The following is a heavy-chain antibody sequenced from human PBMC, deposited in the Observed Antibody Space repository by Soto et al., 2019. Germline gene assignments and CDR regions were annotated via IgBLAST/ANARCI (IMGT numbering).Heavy chain of an antibody. CDR3: ARDGQVDGYNQAYYFDY. D-gene: IGHD5-12*01. CDR2: IIPIFGTA. V-gene: IGHV1-69*01. Sequence: QVQLVQSGAEVKKPGSSVKVSCKASGGTFSSYAISWVRQAPGQGLEWMGGIIPIFGTANYAQKFQGRVTITADESTSTAYMELSSLRSEDTAVYYCARDGQVDGYNQAYYFDYWGQGTLVTVSS. CDR1: GGTFSSYA. J-gene: IGHJ4*02.